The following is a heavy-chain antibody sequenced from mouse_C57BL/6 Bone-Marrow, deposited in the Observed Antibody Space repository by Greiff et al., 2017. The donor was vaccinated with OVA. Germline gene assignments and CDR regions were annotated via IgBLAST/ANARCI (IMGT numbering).Heavy chain of an antibody. CDR3: ARWAYYYGGDYYAMDY. CDR2: IDPSDSET. CDR1: GYTFTSYW. J-gene: IGHJ4*01. V-gene: IGHV1-52*01. Sequence: QVQLQQPGAELVRPGSSVKLSCKASGYTFTSYWMHWVKQRPIQGLEWIGNIDPSDSETHYNQKFKDKATLTVDKSSSTAYMQLSSLTSEDSAVYYCARWAYYYGGDYYAMDYWGQGTSVTVSS. D-gene: IGHD1-1*02.